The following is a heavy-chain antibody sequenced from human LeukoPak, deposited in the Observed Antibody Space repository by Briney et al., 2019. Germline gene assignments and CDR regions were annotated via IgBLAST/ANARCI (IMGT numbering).Heavy chain of an antibody. Sequence: ASVKVSCKASGYTFTSYYMHWVRQAPGQGLEWMGIINPSGGSTSYAQKFQGRVTMTRDMSTSTVYMELSSLRSEDTAMYYCAREGRLNPAIGVDWGQGTLVTVSS. J-gene: IGHJ4*02. CDR1: GYTFTSYY. D-gene: IGHD6-19*01. V-gene: IGHV1-46*01. CDR2: INPSGGST. CDR3: AREGRLNPAIGVD.